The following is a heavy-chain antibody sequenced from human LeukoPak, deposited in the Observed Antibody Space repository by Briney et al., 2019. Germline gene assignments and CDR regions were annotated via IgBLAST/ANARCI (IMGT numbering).Heavy chain of an antibody. Sequence: ASVKVSCKTSGYTFTDYYIHWVRQAPGQGLEWVGWINPDSGATKYAQKFQGRVTTTKATSINTAYMELSRLKSDDTAVYYCARSYYYDSGNFLRRRAFDYWGQEPWSPSP. J-gene: IGHJ4*01. V-gene: IGHV1-2*02. CDR1: GYTFTDYY. CDR2: INPDSGAT. CDR3: ARSYYYDSGNFLRRRAFDY. D-gene: IGHD3-10*01.